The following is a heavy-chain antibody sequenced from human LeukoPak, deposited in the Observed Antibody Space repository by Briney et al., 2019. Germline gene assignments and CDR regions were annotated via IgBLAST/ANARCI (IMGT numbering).Heavy chain of an antibody. Sequence: PGGSLRLSCAASGFTFSDYYMSWIRQAPGKGLEWVSYISRGGSTVYYADSVKDRFTISRDNAKNSLYLQMNSLTADDTAVYYCAKAQQQLVTFDYWGQGTLVTVSS. D-gene: IGHD6-13*01. V-gene: IGHV3-11*01. CDR2: ISRGGSTV. J-gene: IGHJ4*02. CDR1: GFTFSDYY. CDR3: AKAQQQLVTFDY.